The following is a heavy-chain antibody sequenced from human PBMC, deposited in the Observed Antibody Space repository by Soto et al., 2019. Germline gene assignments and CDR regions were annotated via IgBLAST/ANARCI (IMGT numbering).Heavy chain of an antibody. CDR3: ARDRSSSWRDAFDI. CDR1: GYTFTSYA. D-gene: IGHD6-13*01. CDR2: ISAYNGNT. V-gene: IGHV1-18*01. J-gene: IGHJ3*02. Sequence: ASVKVSCKASGYTFTSYAMHWVRQAPGQRLEWMGWISAYNGNTNYAQKLQGRVTMTTDTSTSTAYMELRSLRSDDTAVYYCARDRSSSWRDAFDIWGQGTMVTVSS.